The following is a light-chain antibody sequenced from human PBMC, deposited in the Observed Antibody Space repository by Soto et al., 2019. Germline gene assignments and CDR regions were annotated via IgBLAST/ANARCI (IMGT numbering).Light chain of an antibody. Sequence: QLVLTQSPSASASLGASVKLTCTLSSGHSSYAIAWHQQQPEKGPRYLMKLSSDGSHSKGDGIPDRFSGSSSGAERYLTISSLQSEDEADYSCQTWDTGARVVFGGGTKLTV. V-gene: IGLV4-69*01. CDR2: LSSDGSH. CDR1: SGHSSYA. CDR3: QTWDTGARVV. J-gene: IGLJ2*01.